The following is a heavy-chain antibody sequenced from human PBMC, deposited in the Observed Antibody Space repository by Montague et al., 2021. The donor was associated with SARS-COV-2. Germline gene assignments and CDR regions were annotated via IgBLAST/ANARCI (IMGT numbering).Heavy chain of an antibody. CDR3: ARTRGYDPLFDF. D-gene: IGHD5-12*01. V-gene: IGHV4-59*01. J-gene: IGHJ4*02. Sequence: SETLSLTCSVSGGSMSSYHWVWIRQPPGKGLEWIGYVSYRGSTNYNLSLKSRVTISVDTSKKQFSLQLSSVTAADTAVYYCARTRGYDPLFDFWGQGTLVTVSS. CDR2: VSYRGST. CDR1: GGSMSSYH.